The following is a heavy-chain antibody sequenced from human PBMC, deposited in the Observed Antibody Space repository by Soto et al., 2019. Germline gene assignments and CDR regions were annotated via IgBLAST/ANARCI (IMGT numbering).Heavy chain of an antibody. CDR3: ARGRTSSPYFYVMDV. CDR1: GYTFTSYG. CDR2: ISGYNGNT. D-gene: IGHD6-13*01. J-gene: IGHJ6*02. Sequence: QVQLVQSGAEVKKPGASVKVSCKASGYTFTSYGISWVRQAPGQGLEWMGWISGYNGNTNSALKLQGRVTMTTDTSTTTAYMELRSLRSDDTAVYYCARGRTSSPYFYVMDVWGQGTTVTVSS. V-gene: IGHV1-18*01.